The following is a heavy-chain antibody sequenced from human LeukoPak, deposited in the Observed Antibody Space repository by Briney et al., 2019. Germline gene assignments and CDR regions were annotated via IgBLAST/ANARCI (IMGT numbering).Heavy chain of an antibody. CDR2: ISGSGGST. V-gene: IGHV3-23*01. D-gene: IGHD3-3*01. CDR1: GFTFSSYA. CDR3: AKDAVTIFGVVIIPENFDY. J-gene: IGHJ4*02. Sequence: PGGSLRLSCAASGFTFSSYAMSWVRQAPGKGLEWVSAISGSGGSTYYADSVKGRFTISRDNSKNTLYLQVNSLRAGDTAVYYCAKDAVTIFGVVIIPENFDYWGQGTLVTVSS.